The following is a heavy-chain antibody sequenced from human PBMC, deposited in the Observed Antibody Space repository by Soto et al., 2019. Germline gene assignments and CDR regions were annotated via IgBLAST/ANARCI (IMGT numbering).Heavy chain of an antibody. V-gene: IGHV1-24*01. Sequence: ASVKVSCKVSGYTLTELFMHWVRQAPGKGLEWMGGFDPEDGETIYAQKFQGRVTMTEDTSTSTAYMELSSLRSEDTAVYYCGRETWIQLWQPEAGKFDYWGEGTLVTVSS. CDR1: GYTLTELF. J-gene: IGHJ4*02. CDR3: GRETWIQLWQPEAGKFDY. CDR2: FDPEDGET. D-gene: IGHD5-18*01.